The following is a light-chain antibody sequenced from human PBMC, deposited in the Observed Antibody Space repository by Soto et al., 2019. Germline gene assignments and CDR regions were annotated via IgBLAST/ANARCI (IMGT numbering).Light chain of an antibody. CDR2: KAS. Sequence: GDRVTITCRASQSISTWLAWYQQKPGTAPKLLIYKASTLEGGVPSRFSGSRSGTEFTLTVSSLQPDDFATYYCQHLNNYPPFTFGPGTKVDLE. CDR3: QHLNNYPPFT. J-gene: IGKJ3*01. CDR1: QSISTW. V-gene: IGKV1-5*03.